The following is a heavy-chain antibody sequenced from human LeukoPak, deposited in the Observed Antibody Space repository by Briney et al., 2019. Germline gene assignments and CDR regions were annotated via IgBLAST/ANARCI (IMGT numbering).Heavy chain of an antibody. D-gene: IGHD5-18*01. J-gene: IGHJ4*02. CDR3: ARALQLWSPFDY. Sequence: GGSLRLSCAASGFTVSSNYMSWVRQAPGKGLEWVSVIYTGGSTYYADSVKGRFTISRDNSKNTLYLQMNSLRAEDTAVYYCARALQLWSPFDYWGQGTLVTVSS. V-gene: IGHV3-66*01. CDR1: GFTVSSNY. CDR2: IYTGGST.